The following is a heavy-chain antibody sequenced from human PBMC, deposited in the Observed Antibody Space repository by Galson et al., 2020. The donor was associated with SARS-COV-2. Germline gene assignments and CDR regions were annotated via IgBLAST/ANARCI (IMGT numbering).Heavy chain of an antibody. CDR2: FDPEDGET. V-gene: IGHV1-24*01. CDR1: GYTLTELS. Sequence: ASVKVSCKVSGYTLTELSMHWVRQAPGKGLEWMGGFDPEDGETIYAQKFQGRVTMTEDTSTDTAYMELSSLRSEDTAVYYCATASLGVLRFLEWLSPMDVWGKGTTVIVSS. CDR3: ATASLGVLRFLEWLSPMDV. D-gene: IGHD3-3*01. J-gene: IGHJ6*03.